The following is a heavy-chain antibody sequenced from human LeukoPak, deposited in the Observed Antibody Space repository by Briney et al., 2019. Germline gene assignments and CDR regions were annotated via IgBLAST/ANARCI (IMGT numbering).Heavy chain of an antibody. CDR2: MYYGVTS. V-gene: IGHV4-39*07. D-gene: IGHD2-2*01. CDR1: GGSISSSSYF. CDR3: VRDAGHQLSRRNYYAMDV. Sequence: SETLSLTCTVSGGSISSSSYFWGWIRQPPGKGLEWIGSMYYGVTSYYNPSLKSRVTISVDTSNSQFSLKVNSVTAADTAMYYCVRDAGHQLSRRNYYAMDVWGQGTTVTVSS. J-gene: IGHJ6*02.